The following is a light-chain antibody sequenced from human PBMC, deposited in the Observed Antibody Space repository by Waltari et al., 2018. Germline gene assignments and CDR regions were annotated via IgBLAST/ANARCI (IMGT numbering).Light chain of an antibody. J-gene: IGKJ2*01. CDR1: QTVGTY. CDR3: QQRSSWPYT. Sequence: EIVLTQSPATLSLSPGDRATLFCRASQTVGTYLAWYQQKPGQPPRLLIFDASSRSTGIPAKFRGSGSGTDFTLTVSNLEPEDFAVYFCQQRSSWPYTFGQGTRLEI. V-gene: IGKV3-11*01. CDR2: DAS.